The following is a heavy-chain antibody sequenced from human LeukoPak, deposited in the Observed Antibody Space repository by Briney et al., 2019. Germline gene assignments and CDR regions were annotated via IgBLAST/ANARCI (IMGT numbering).Heavy chain of an antibody. V-gene: IGHV1-46*01. CDR2: INPGGDNT. CDR1: GYTFTNYY. CDR3: ARADHYYCYYMDV. J-gene: IGHJ6*03. Sequence: WASVKVSCKASGYTFTNYYIHWVRQAPGQGLEWMGLINPGGDNTDYAQNFQGRVTTTRDTSTSTAYMELRSLRSDNTAVYYCARADHYYCYYMDVWGKGTTVTVSS.